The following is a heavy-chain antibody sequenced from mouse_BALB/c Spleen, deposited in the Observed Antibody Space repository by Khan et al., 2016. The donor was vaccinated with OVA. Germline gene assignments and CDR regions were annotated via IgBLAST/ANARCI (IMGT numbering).Heavy chain of an antibody. J-gene: IGHJ1*01. CDR2: INTYTGEP. V-gene: IGHV9-3-1*01. CDR1: GYTFTNYG. D-gene: IGHD2-1*01. CDR3: ARVGNYWYFDV. Sequence: QIQLVQSGPELKKPGETVKISCKASGYTFTNYGINWVKQAPGKGLKWMGWINTYTGEPTYADDFKGRFAFSLETSAITAYLQINNLKNEDTATYFCARVGNYWYFDVWGAGTTVTVSS.